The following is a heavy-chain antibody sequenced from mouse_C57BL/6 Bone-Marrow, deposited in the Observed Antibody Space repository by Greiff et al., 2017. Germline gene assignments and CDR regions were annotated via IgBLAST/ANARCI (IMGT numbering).Heavy chain of an antibody. CDR1: GFSFNTYA. D-gene: IGHD4-1*01. CDR3: VRQTGTGDYYAMDY. CDR2: IRSKSNNYAT. J-gene: IGHJ4*01. Sequence: EVKLLESGGGLVQPKGSLKLSCAASGFSFNTYAMNWVRQAPGKGLEWVARIRSKSNNYATYYADSVKDTFTISRDDSESMLYLQMNNLKTEDTAMYDCVRQTGTGDYYAMDYWGQGTSVTVSS. V-gene: IGHV10-1*01.